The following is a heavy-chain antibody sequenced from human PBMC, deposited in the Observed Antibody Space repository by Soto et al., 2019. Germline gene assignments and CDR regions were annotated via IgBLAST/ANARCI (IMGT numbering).Heavy chain of an antibody. CDR3: ARHPQHLWWLRS. D-gene: IGHD5-12*01. Sequence: GEVLRMSCKVSGYSITSYWISWVRQMPGKGLEWMGRIDPSDSYTNYSPSFQGHVTISADKSISTAYLQWSSLKASDTAMYYCARHPQHLWWLRSWGQGTLVTVSS. J-gene: IGHJ5*02. CDR2: IDPSDSYT. V-gene: IGHV5-10-1*01. CDR1: GYSITSYW.